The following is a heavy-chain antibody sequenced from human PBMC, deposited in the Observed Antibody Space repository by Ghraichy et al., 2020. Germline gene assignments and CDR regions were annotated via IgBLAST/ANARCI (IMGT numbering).Heavy chain of an antibody. V-gene: IGHV3-74*01. CDR2: IYDDGSIT. CDR1: GFTFSNYW. CDR3: VRAFDY. Sequence: LSLTRAASGFTFSNYWMHWVRQAPGKGLVWVSRIYDDGSITHYVDSVKGRFTISRDNAKNMVYLQMNSLRAEDTAIYYCVRAFDYWGQGTLVTVSS. J-gene: IGHJ4*02.